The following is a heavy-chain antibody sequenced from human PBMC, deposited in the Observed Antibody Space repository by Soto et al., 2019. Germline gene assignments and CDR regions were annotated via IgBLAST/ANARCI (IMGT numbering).Heavy chain of an antibody. J-gene: IGHJ4*02. D-gene: IGHD5-18*01. CDR1: GFTFSSYG. CDR3: ARDVDTAMGPFDY. Sequence: PGGSLRLSCAASGFTFSSYGMHWVRQAPGKGLEWVAVIWHDGSNKYYADSVKGRFTISRDNSKNTLYLQMNSLRAEDTAVYYCARDVDTAMGPFDYWGQGTLVTVSS. CDR2: IWHDGSNK. V-gene: IGHV3-33*01.